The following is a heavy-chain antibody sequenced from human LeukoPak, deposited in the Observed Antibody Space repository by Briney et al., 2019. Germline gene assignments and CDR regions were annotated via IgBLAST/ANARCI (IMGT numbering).Heavy chain of an antibody. Sequence: ASVKVSCKASGYTFTGYYMHWVRQAPGQGLEWMGWINPNSGGTNYAQKFQGWVTMTRDTSISTAYMELSRLRSDDTAVYYCARDPGSGWYRWFDPWGQGTLVTVSS. V-gene: IGHV1-2*04. D-gene: IGHD6-19*01. CDR1: GYTFTGYY. CDR3: ARDPGSGWYRWFDP. CDR2: INPNSGGT. J-gene: IGHJ5*02.